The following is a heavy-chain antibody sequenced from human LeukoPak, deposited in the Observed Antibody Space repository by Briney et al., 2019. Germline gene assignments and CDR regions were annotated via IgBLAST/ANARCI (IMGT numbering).Heavy chain of an antibody. J-gene: IGHJ4*02. CDR2: ISWNSGSI. CDR1: GFTFDDYA. CDR3: AKDHYFDY. V-gene: IGHV3-9*01. Sequence: PGRSLRLSCAASGFTFDDYAMHWVRQAPGKGLEWVSGISWNSGSIGYADSVKGRFTISRDNAKNSLYLQMNSLRAEDTALYYCAKDHYFDYWGQGTLVTVSS.